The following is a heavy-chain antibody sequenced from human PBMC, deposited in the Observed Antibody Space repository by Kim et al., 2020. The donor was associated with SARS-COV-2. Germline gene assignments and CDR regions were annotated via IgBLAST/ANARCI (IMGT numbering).Heavy chain of an antibody. D-gene: IGHD3-10*01. CDR2: VYHSGTT. Sequence: SETLSLMCTVSGGSINSTSYYWGWIRQPPGKGLEWIVSVYHSGTTYYNPFLESRVIISIDTSKNQVSLKLNSVTAADTAVYYCARNKGFVVRAVMMGWFDTWGQGNLVTVSS. CDR3: ARNKGFVVRAVMMGWFDT. J-gene: IGHJ5*02. V-gene: IGHV4-39*01. CDR1: GGSINSTSYY.